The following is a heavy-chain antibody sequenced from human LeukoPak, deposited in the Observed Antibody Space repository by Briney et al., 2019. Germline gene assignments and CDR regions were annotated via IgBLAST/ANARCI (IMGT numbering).Heavy chain of an antibody. CDR3: ARAGFGIDY. CDR1: GGSISSGDYS. V-gene: IGHV4-30-4*08. CDR2: IYYSGST. J-gene: IGHJ4*02. Sequence: SETLSLTRIVSGGSISSGDYSWTWIRQPPGKGLEWIGYIYYSGSTYYNPSLKSRVSISVDTSKSQFSLKLSSVTAADTAVYYCARAGFGIDYWGQGTLVTVSS. D-gene: IGHD3-10*01.